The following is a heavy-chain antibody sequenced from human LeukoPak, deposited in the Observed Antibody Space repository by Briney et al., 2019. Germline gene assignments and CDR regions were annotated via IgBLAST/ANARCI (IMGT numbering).Heavy chain of an antibody. D-gene: IGHD3-10*01. CDR2: IKSKTDGGTT. Sequence: GGSLRLSCAASGFSFSNAWMSWVRQAPGKGLEWVGRIKSKTDGGTTDYAAPVKGRFTISRDDSKNTLYLQMNSLKTEDTAVYYCTTDLWFGEFLDAFDIWGQGTMVTVSS. CDR3: TTDLWFGEFLDAFDI. V-gene: IGHV3-15*01. CDR1: GFSFSNAW. J-gene: IGHJ3*02.